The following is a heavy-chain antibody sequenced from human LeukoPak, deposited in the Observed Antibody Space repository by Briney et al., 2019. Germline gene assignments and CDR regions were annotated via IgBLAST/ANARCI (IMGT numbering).Heavy chain of an antibody. CDR3: VRSQDLNTWHLGAFYYFDY. CDR2: IYPYDWDT. CDR1: GYSFTSCW. Sequence: GESLKISFYSAGYSFTSCWIGCLRQMPGEGGEGMVIIYPYDWDTRYSPSFQGRVTISADKSMSTAYLQWSSLKAADTAMYYCVRSQDLNTWHLGAFYYFDYCGQGKLVTVSS. J-gene: IGHJ4*02. V-gene: IGHV5-51*01. D-gene: IGHD3-3*01.